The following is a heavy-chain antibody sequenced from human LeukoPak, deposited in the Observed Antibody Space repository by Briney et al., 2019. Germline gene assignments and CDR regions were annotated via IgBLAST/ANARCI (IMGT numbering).Heavy chain of an antibody. J-gene: IGHJ4*02. V-gene: IGHV3-21*01. CDR1: GFTFSSYS. CDR2: ISSSSSYI. Sequence: GGSLRLSCAASGFTFSSYSMNWVRQAPGNGLEWVSSISSSSSYIYYADSVKGRFTISRDNAKNSLYLQMNSLRAEDTAVCYCARDLYYDYVWGSYRRPFDSWGQGTLVTVSS. D-gene: IGHD3-16*02. CDR3: ARDLYYDYVWGSYRRPFDS.